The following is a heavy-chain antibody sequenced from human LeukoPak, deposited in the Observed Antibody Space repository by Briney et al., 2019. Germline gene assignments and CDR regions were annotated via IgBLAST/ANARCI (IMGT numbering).Heavy chain of an antibody. V-gene: IGHV4-39*01. CDR3: ASQEVLLWFGELLFDP. Sequence: PSETLSLTCTVSGGSISSSSYYWGWIRQPPGKGLEWIGSIYYSGSTYYNPSLKSRVTISVDTSKNQFSLKLSSVTAADTAVYYCASQEVLLWFGELLFDPWGQGTLVTVSS. CDR2: IYYSGST. J-gene: IGHJ5*02. D-gene: IGHD3-10*01. CDR1: GGSISSSSYY.